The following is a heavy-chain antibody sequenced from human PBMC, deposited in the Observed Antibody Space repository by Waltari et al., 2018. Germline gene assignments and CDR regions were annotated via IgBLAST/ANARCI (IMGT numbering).Heavy chain of an antibody. CDR3: AHRLAAAGLLDY. D-gene: IGHD6-13*01. CDR1: GFSLSTSGVG. Sequence: QITLKESGPTLVKPTQTLTLTCTFSGFSLSTSGVGVGWIRQPPGKALEWLALIYWNDDKGYSPSLKSRLTITKDTSKNQVVLTMTNMDPVDTATYYCAHRLAAAGLLDYWGQGTLVTVSS. CDR2: IYWNDDK. J-gene: IGHJ4*02. V-gene: IGHV2-5*01.